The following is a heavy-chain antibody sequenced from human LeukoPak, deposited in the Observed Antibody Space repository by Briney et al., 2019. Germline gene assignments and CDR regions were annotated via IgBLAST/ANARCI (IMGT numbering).Heavy chain of an antibody. J-gene: IGHJ4*02. CDR2: IYDNGNT. D-gene: IGHD2-8*01. CDR3: ARGVPLSCSDGLCSGYYFDF. V-gene: IGHV4-59*01. Sequence: SETLSLTCTVSGGSISGYFWSWIRQPPGKGLEWIGYIYDNGNTDYNSSLKSRVTMSVDMSKNQVSLKLTSVTAADTAVYYCARGVPLSCSDGLCSGYYFDFWGRGTLVTVSS. CDR1: GGSISGYF.